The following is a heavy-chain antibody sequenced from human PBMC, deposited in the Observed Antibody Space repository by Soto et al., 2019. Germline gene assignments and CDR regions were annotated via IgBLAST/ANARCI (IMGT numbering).Heavy chain of an antibody. Sequence: SLRLSCAASGFTFSDYYMDWVRQAPGKGLEWVGRTRNKANSYSTEYAASVKGRFTLSRDESRNSLDLQMDGLKTEDTAMYYCTRVGGSSGRQYSVEVWGQGTAVTVSS. CDR3: TRVGGSSGRQYSVEV. CDR1: GFTFSDYY. D-gene: IGHD6-19*01. CDR2: TRNKANSYST. V-gene: IGHV3-72*01. J-gene: IGHJ6*02.